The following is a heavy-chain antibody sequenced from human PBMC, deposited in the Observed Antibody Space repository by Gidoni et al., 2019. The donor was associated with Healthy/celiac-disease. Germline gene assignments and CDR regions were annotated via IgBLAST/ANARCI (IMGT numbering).Heavy chain of an antibody. CDR1: GYTFTGYY. D-gene: IGHD4-4*01. Sequence: QVQLVQSGAEVKKPGASVKVSCKASGYTFTGYYMHWVRQAPGQGLEWMGRINPNSGGTNYAQKFQGRVTMTRETSISTAYMELSRLRSDDTAVYYCASWSSPSPGTTDNPTDYWGQGTLVTVSS. V-gene: IGHV1-2*06. J-gene: IGHJ4*02. CDR3: ASWSSPSPGTTDNPTDY. CDR2: INPNSGGT.